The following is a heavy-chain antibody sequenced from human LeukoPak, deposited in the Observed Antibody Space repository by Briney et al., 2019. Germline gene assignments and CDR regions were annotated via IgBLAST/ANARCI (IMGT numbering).Heavy chain of an antibody. CDR2: ISGSGAGT. Sequence: GGSLRLSCAASGFTFSSYAMSWVRQAPGKGLEWVSSISGSGAGTKYADSVKGRFNISRDNPKNTLYLQMNSLRAEDTAVYYCANSNWFDPWGQGTPVTVSS. CDR3: ANSNWFDP. CDR1: GFTFSSYA. J-gene: IGHJ5*02. V-gene: IGHV3-23*01.